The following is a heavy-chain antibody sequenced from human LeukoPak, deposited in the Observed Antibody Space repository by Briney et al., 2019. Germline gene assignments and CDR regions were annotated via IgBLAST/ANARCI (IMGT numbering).Heavy chain of an antibody. J-gene: IGHJ6*04. CDR2: IWYNGSNK. CDR3: ARERLVVVVAATPPAYYYYGMDV. Sequence: GGSLRLSCAASGFTLSSYGMHWVRQAPGKGLEWVAVIWYNGSNKYYADSVKGRFTISRDNSKNTLYLQMNSLRAEDTAVYYCARERLVVVVAATPPAYYYYGMDVWGKGTTVTVSS. D-gene: IGHD2-15*01. CDR1: GFTLSSYG. V-gene: IGHV3-33*01.